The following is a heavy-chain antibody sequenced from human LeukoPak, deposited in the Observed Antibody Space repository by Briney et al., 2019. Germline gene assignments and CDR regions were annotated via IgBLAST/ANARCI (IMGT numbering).Heavy chain of an antibody. Sequence: ASVKVSCKAYGYTFTGYYMYWVRQAPGQGLEWMGWISTNSGGTNYAQKFQGRVSMTRDTSISTVYMELSRLTSDDTAVYYCARDAQGGFDYWGQGTLVTVSS. D-gene: IGHD3-16*01. CDR3: ARDAQGGFDY. J-gene: IGHJ4*02. CDR1: GYTFTGYY. V-gene: IGHV1-2*02. CDR2: ISTNSGGT.